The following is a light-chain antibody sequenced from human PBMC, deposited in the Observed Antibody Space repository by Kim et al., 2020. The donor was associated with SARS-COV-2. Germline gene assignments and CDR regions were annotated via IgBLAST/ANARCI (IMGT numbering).Light chain of an antibody. CDR2: GTA. J-gene: IGKJ2*01. CDR1: QSVNSNY. CDR3: QQYGSSPYT. V-gene: IGKV3-20*01. Sequence: LCPGERAPLDGRASQSVNSNYVAWYQQKPGQAPSLLIYGTASRATGIPDRFSGSGSGTDFTLTISRLEPEDFAVYYCQQYGSSPYTFGQGTKLEI.